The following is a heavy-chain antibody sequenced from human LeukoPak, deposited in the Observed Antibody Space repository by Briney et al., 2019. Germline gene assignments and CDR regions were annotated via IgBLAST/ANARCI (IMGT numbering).Heavy chain of an antibody. V-gene: IGHV1-69*13. CDR1: GGTFSSYA. Sequence: SVKVSCKASGGTFSSYAISWVRQAPGQGLEWIGGIIPIFGTANYAQKFQGRVTITADESTSTAYMELSSLRSEDTAVYYCARDLRTSPYYDSSGYYPDAFDIWGQGTMVTVSS. CDR3: ARDLRTSPYYDSSGYYPDAFDI. CDR2: IIPIFGTA. J-gene: IGHJ3*02. D-gene: IGHD3-22*01.